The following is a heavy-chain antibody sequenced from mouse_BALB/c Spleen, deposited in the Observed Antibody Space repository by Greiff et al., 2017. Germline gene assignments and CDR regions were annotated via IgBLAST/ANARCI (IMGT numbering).Heavy chain of an antibody. V-gene: IGHV3-2*02. CDR1: GYSITSDYA. CDR2: ISYSGST. J-gene: IGHJ3*01. Sequence: EVKLEESGPGLVKPSQSLSLTCTVTGYSITSDYAWNWIRQFPGNKLEWMGYISYSGSTSYNPSLKSRISITRDTSKNQFFLQLNSVTTEDTATYYCALYYGNYAWFAYWGQGTLVTVSA. D-gene: IGHD2-1*01. CDR3: ALYYGNYAWFAY.